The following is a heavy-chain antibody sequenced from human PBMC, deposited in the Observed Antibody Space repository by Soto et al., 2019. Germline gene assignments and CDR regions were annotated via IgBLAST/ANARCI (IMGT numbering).Heavy chain of an antibody. Sequence: QLQLQDSGSGLVKPSQTLSLTCAVSGGSISSGGYSWSWIRQPPGKGLEWIGFIYHSGCTYYNPSRKSRVTISVDRSKNQFSLKLSSVTAADTSVYYCARDDPYSGMDVWGQRTTVTVSS. CDR2: IYHSGCT. J-gene: IGHJ6*02. V-gene: IGHV4-30-2*01. CDR3: ARDDPYSGMDV. CDR1: GGSISSGGYS.